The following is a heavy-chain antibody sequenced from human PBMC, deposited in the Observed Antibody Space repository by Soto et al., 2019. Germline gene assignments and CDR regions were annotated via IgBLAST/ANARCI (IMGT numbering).Heavy chain of an antibody. V-gene: IGHV5-51*01. Sequence: GAYLKISCKGSGYSFTSYWIGLVRQMPGKGLEWMGIIYPGDSDTRYSPSFQGQVTISADKSISTAYLQWSRLKASDTAMYYCAGLRDIVGAMGIFSCWGQGTMVTVSS. CDR3: AGLRDIVGAMGIFSC. J-gene: IGHJ4*02. CDR1: GYSFTSYW. D-gene: IGHD1-26*01. CDR2: IYPGDSDT.